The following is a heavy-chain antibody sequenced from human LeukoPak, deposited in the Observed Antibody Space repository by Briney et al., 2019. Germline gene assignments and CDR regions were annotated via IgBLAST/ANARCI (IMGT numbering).Heavy chain of an antibody. D-gene: IGHD3-22*01. CDR1: GFTFSSYG. V-gene: IGHV3-30*18. Sequence: PGRSLRLSCAASGFTFSSYGMHWVRQAPGKGLEWVAVISYDGSNKYYADSVKGRFTISRDNSKNTLYLQMNSLRAEDTAVYYCAKEMPELQVVTFDYWGQGTLVTVSS. J-gene: IGHJ4*02. CDR2: ISYDGSNK. CDR3: AKEMPELQVVTFDY.